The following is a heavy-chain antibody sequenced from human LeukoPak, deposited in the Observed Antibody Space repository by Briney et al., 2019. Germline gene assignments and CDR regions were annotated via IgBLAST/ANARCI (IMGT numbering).Heavy chain of an antibody. V-gene: IGHV3-48*04. CDR2: ISSSGSTI. CDR3: ARDYYDSSGYYLGHAFDI. J-gene: IGHJ3*02. D-gene: IGHD3-22*01. Sequence: GGSLRLSCAASGFTFSSYWMSWVRQAPGKGLEWVSYISSSGSTIYYADSVKGRFTISRDNAKNSLYLQMNSLRAEDTAVYYCARDYYDSSGYYLGHAFDIWGQGTMVTVSS. CDR1: GFTFSSYW.